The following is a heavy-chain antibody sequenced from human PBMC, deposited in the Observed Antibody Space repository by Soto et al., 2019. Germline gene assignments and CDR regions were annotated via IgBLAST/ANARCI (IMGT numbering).Heavy chain of an antibody. CDR2: IYYSGST. D-gene: IGHD3-16*02. V-gene: IGHV4-39*01. CDR1: GGSISSSSYY. J-gene: IGHJ4*02. Sequence: QLQLQESGPGLEKPSETLSLTCTVSGGSISSSSYYWGWIRQPPGKGLEWIGRIYYSGSTYYNPSLKSRVTISVDTSKNQFSLKLSSVTAADTAVYYCARYPSYRPHFDYWGQGTLVTVSS. CDR3: ARYPSYRPHFDY.